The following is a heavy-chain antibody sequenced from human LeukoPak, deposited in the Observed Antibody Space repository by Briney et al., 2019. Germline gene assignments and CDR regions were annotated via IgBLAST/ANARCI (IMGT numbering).Heavy chain of an antibody. CDR3: ARQSEGLES. V-gene: IGHV4-59*08. J-gene: IGHJ4*02. CDR2: IYYSGTT. Sequence: PSETLSLTCTVSGNSIRSYYWNWIRQPPGKGLEWIGYIYYSGTTSYNPSLRSRVTISVDMSKNQFSLRLTSVTAADTAVYYCARQSEGLESWGQGTLVTVSS. CDR1: GNSIRSYY.